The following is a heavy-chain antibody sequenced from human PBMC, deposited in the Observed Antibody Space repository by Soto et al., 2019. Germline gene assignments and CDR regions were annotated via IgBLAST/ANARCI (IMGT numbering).Heavy chain of an antibody. J-gene: IGHJ4*02. CDR1: GFTFTSYA. V-gene: IGHV3-23*01. D-gene: IGHD3-10*01. CDR2: LSGTADST. CDR3: ARDSGNYGSGSFHH. Sequence: EVQLLQSGGDLVQPGGSLRLSCAASGFTFTSYAMSWVRQAPGKGREWVSALSGTADSTDYADSVKGRFTISRDDSKTTLYLQMSSLTAEDTAIYYCARDSGNYGSGSFHHWGQGALVTVSS.